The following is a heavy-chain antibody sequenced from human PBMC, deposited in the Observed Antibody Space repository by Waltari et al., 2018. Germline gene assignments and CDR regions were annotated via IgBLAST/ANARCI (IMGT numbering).Heavy chain of an antibody. Sequence: QLQLQQWGAGLFKPSETLSLTCAVYGGYFSGYYWCWLRRPPGRGVEGIGEIKHSGSTNYNPSLKSRVTISVDTSKNQFSLKLSSVTAADTAVYYCARGVIDYYYYYYMDVWGKGTTVTVSS. J-gene: IGHJ6*03. CDR2: IKHSGST. D-gene: IGHD3-16*02. CDR1: GGYFSGYY. CDR3: ARGVIDYYYYYYMDV. V-gene: IGHV4-34*01.